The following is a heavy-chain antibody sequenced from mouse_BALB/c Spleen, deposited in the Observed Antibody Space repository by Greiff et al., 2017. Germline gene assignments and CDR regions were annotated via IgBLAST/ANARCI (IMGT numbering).Heavy chain of an antibody. J-gene: IGHJ2*01. D-gene: IGHD6-1*01. CDR3: VDGECYYFDY. CDR2: IYPGNSDT. Sequence: EVQLQQSGTVLARPGASVKMSCKASGYSFTSYWMHWVKQRPGQGLEWIGAIYPGNSDTSYNQKFKGKAKLTAVTSASTAYMELSSLTNEDSAVYYCVDGECYYFDYWGQGTTLTVSS. CDR1: GYSFTSYW. V-gene: IGHV1-5*01.